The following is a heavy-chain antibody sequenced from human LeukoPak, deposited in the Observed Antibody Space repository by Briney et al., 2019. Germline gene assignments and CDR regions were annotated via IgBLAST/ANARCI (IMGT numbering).Heavy chain of an antibody. V-gene: IGHV4-59*01. D-gene: IGHD2-2*01. CDR1: GGSISSYY. CDR3: ARLLVTTAGGYYFDS. CDR2: IYYSGTT. J-gene: IGHJ4*02. Sequence: SETLSLTCTVSGGSISSYYWSWIRQPPGKGLEWIGHIYYSGTTYYNPSLKGRLTLSVDRSKNQFSLELSSVTAADTAVYYCARLLVTTAGGYYFDSWGQGALVTVSS.